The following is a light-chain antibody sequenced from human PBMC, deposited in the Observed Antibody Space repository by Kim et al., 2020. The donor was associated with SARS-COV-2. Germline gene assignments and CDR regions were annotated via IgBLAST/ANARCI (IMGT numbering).Light chain of an antibody. CDR1: SNNVGNQG. CDR3: SAWDISLNAWV. Sequence: QTATLTCPGNSNNVGNQGAAWLQQHQGHPPKLLSYRDNDRPSGISERLSASRSGNTASLTISGLQPEDEADYYCSAWDISLNAWVFGGGTQLTVL. CDR2: RDN. V-gene: IGLV10-54*01. J-gene: IGLJ3*02.